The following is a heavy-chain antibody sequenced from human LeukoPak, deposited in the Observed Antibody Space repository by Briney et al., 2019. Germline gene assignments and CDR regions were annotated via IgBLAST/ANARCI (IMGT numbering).Heavy chain of an antibody. J-gene: IGHJ4*02. D-gene: IGHD4-17*01. CDR3: ARATVTGFHFDY. V-gene: IGHV4-4*07. CDR1: GGSISSYY. Sequence: SETLSLTCTVFGGSISSYYWSWIRQPAGRGLEWIGRIYTSGSTNYNPSLKSRVTMSVDTSKNQFSLKLSSVTAADTAVYYCARATVTGFHFDYWGQGTLVTVSS. CDR2: IYTSGST.